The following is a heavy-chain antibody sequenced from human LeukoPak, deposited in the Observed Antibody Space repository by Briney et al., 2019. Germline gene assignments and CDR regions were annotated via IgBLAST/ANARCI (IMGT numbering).Heavy chain of an antibody. D-gene: IGHD2-2*02. J-gene: IGHJ4*02. Sequence: ASVKVSCKASGYTFTSYDINWVRQATGQGLEWMGWMNPNSGNTGYAQKFQGRVTMTRNTSISTAYMELSSLRSEDTAVYYCAVYCSSNSCYIPTGDYWGQGTLVTVSS. CDR1: GYTFTSYD. V-gene: IGHV1-8*01. CDR2: MNPNSGNT. CDR3: AVYCSSNSCYIPTGDY.